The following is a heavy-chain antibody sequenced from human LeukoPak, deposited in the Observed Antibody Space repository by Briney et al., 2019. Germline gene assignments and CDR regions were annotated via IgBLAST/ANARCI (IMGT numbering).Heavy chain of an antibody. Sequence: ASVKVSCKASGYTFTGYYIHWVRQAPGQGLEWMGIINPSGGSTSYAQKFQGRVTMTTDTSTNTVYMELSSLRSDDTAVYYCARDAYGWGRPDDYWGQGTLVTVSS. CDR1: GYTFTGYY. D-gene: IGHD3-16*01. CDR3: ARDAYGWGRPDDY. V-gene: IGHV1-46*01. CDR2: INPSGGST. J-gene: IGHJ4*02.